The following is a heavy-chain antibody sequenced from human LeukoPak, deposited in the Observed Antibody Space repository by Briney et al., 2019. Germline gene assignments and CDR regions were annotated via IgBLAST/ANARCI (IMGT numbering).Heavy chain of an antibody. Sequence: GGSLRLSCAASGFTFSSYTMGWVRQAPGKGLEWVSAITTSDGNTYYADSVKGRFTVSRDNSKNTLFLQMNSLRAEDTAVYYCAKDGGLWVSAHWGDSWGRGTLVTVSS. CDR1: GFTFSSYT. V-gene: IGHV3-23*01. J-gene: IGHJ4*02. D-gene: IGHD7-27*01. CDR3: AKDGGLWVSAHWGDS. CDR2: ITTSDGNT.